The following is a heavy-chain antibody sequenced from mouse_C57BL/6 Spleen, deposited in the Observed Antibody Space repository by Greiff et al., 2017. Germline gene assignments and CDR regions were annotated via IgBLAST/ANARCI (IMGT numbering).Heavy chain of an antibody. CDR1: GYTFTSYW. J-gene: IGHJ1*03. CDR3: TRPYYYGSSYVDWYFDV. CDR2: IYPGNSDT. V-gene: IGHV1-5*01. Sequence: VQLQQSGTVLARPGASVKMSCKTSGYTFTSYWMHWVKQRPGPGLEWIGAIYPGNSDTSYNQKFKGKAKLTAVTSASTAYMELSSLTNEDSAVYYCTRPYYYGSSYVDWYFDVWGTGTTVTVSS. D-gene: IGHD1-1*01.